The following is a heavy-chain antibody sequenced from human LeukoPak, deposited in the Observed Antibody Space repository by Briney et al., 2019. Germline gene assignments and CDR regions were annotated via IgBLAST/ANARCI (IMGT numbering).Heavy chain of an antibody. CDR1: GFTFSSYA. D-gene: IGHD3-22*01. V-gene: IGHV3-23*01. CDR3: AKDTKPYYYDSSGYYTPPYFDY. CDR2: ISGSGGST. Sequence: TGGSLRLSCAASGFTFSSYAMSWVRQAPGKGLEWVSAISGSGGSTYYADSGEGRFTISRDNSKNTLYLQMNSLRAEDTAVYYCAKDTKPYYYDSSGYYTPPYFDYWGQGTLVTVSS. J-gene: IGHJ4*02.